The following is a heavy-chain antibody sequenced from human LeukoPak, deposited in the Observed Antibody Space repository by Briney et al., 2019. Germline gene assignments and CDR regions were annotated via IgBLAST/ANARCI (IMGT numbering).Heavy chain of an antibody. J-gene: IGHJ5*02. CDR3: ARNFERTRGWFDH. CDR2: IHYSGST. D-gene: IGHD2-2*01. CDR1: GGSISGYY. V-gene: IGHV4-59*01. Sequence: SETLSLTCTVSGGSISGYYWSWIRQPPGKGLEWIGYIHYSGSTDYNPSLKSRVTISADTSKNQFSLKVSSVTAADAAVYYCARNFERTRGWFDHWGQGTLVTVSS.